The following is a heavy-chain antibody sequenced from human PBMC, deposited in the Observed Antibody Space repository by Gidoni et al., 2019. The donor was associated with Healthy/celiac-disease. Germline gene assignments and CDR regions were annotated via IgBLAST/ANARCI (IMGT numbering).Heavy chain of an antibody. CDR2: IKSKTDGGTT. Sequence: EVQLVESGGGLVKPGGSLRLSCAASGFTFSNAWMSWVRQAPGKGLEWVGRIKSKTDGGTTDYAAPVKGRFTISRDDSKNTLYLQMNSLKTEDTAVYYCTTVSVEYYYGSSGMDVWGQGTTVTVSS. D-gene: IGHD3-10*01. V-gene: IGHV3-15*01. CDR1: GFTFSNAW. CDR3: TTVSVEYYYGSSGMDV. J-gene: IGHJ6*02.